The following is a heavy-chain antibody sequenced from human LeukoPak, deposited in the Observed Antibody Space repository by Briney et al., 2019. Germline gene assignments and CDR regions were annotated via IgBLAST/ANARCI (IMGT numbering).Heavy chain of an antibody. Sequence: ASVKVSCKVSGYTLTELSMHWVRQAPGKGLEWMGGFDPEDGETIYAQKFQGRVTMTEDTSTDTAYMELSSLRSEDTAVYYCATVRNHYYYYGMDVWGQGTTVAVPS. CDR3: ATVRNHYYYYGMDV. CDR1: GYTLTELS. J-gene: IGHJ6*02. CDR2: FDPEDGET. V-gene: IGHV1-24*01.